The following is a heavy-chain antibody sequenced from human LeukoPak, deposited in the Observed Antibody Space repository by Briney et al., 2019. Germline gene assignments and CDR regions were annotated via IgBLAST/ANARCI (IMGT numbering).Heavy chain of an antibody. D-gene: IGHD5-12*01. CDR1: GGSISSYY. Sequence: NPSETLSLTCTVSGGSISSYYWSWIRQPPGKGLEWIGYIYYSGSTNYNPSLKSRVTISVDTSKNQFSLKLSSVTAADTAVYYCARGGSYSGYLRFIDYWGQGTLVTVSS. V-gene: IGHV4-59*01. J-gene: IGHJ4*02. CDR3: ARGGSYSGYLRFIDY. CDR2: IYYSGST.